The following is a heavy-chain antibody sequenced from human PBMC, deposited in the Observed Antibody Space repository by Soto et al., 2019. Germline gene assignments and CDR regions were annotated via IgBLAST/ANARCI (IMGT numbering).Heavy chain of an antibody. V-gene: IGHV3-9*01. CDR3: AKDKVTRNYYYYGMDV. J-gene: IGHJ6*02. CDR1: GFTFDDYG. CDR2: ISWNSGSI. D-gene: IGHD4-17*01. Sequence: GGSLRLSCAASGFTFDDYGMNWVRQAPGKGLEWVSGISWNSGSIGYADSVKGRFTISRDNAKKSLYLHMNSLRTEDTALYFCAKDKVTRNYYYYGMDVWGQGTTVTAP.